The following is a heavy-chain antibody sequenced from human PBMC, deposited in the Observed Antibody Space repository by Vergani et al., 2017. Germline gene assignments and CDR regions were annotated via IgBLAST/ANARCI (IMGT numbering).Heavy chain of an antibody. J-gene: IGHJ5*02. D-gene: IGHD2-2*01. CDR1: GGSISSSSYY. Sequence: QLQLQESGPGLVKPSETLSLTCTVSGGSISSSSYYWGWIRQPPGKGLEWIGEINHSGSTNYNPSLKSRVTISVDTSKNQFSLKLSSVTAADPAVYYCARGRGYCSSTSCAINWFDPWGQGTLVTVSS. CDR3: ARGRGYCSSTSCAINWFDP. CDR2: INHSGST. V-gene: IGHV4-39*07.